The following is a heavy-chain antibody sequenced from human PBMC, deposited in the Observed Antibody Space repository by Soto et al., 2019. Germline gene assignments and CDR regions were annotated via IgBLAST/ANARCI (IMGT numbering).Heavy chain of an antibody. J-gene: IGHJ6*02. CDR3: TRDPLRVSPSQTYGMDV. CDR1: GFAFSSFS. CDR2: ISSTTTTI. D-gene: IGHD2-8*01. V-gene: IGHV3-48*02. Sequence: LQLVESGGGLVQPGGSLRLSCAASGFAFSSFSMNWVRQAPGKGLEWISYISSTTTTIYYADSVKGRFTISRDSAENSLYLQMNSLRDEDTAVYYCTRDPLRVSPSQTYGMDVWGQGTTVTVSS.